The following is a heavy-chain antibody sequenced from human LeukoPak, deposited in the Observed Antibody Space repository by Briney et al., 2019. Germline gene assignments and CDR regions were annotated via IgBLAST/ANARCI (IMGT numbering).Heavy chain of an antibody. CDR2: IDLSDSYT. J-gene: IGHJ6*02. Sequence: GESLKISCKGSGYNFTSYWISWVRQLPGKGLEWMGRIDLSDSYTNYSPSFQGHVTISADKSISTAYLQWSSLKASDTAMYYCATFIAATYYYYGMDVWGQGTTVTVSS. D-gene: IGHD2-15*01. CDR3: ATFIAATYYYYGMDV. V-gene: IGHV5-10-1*01. CDR1: GYNFTSYW.